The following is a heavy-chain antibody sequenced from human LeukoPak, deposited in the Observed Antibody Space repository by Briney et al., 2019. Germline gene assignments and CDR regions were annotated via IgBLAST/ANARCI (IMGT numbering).Heavy chain of an antibody. D-gene: IGHD6-19*01. CDR3: AKVRDTRDWYKDAFDI. CDR2: ITGTGGST. CDR1: GFTFTSYA. V-gene: IGHV3-23*01. Sequence: GGSLRLSCAASGFTFTSYARSWVRQAPGKGLERVSAITGTGGSTYYAASVKGRFTVSRDNSKNTLYLQMSSLRAEDTAMYYCAKVRDTRDWYKDAFDIWGQGTRVTVSS. J-gene: IGHJ3*02.